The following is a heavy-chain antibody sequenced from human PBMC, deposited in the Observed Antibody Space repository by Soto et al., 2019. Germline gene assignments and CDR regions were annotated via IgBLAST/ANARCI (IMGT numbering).Heavy chain of an antibody. CDR2: IYWNDDK. J-gene: IGHJ4*02. CDR3: AHSRYYYARSGYYYAPDY. CDR1: GFSLSTSGVG. Sequence: AGPTLVNPTQTLTLTCTFSGFSLSTSGVGVGWIRQPPGKALEWLALIYWNDDKRYSPSLKSRLTITKDTSKNQVVLTMTNMDPEKTATYYSAHSRYYYARSGYYYAPDYWGQGTLVTSP. D-gene: IGHD3-22*01. V-gene: IGHV2-5*01.